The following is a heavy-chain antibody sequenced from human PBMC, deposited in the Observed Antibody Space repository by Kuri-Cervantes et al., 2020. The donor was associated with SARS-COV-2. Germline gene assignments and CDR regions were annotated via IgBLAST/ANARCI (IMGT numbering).Heavy chain of an antibody. Sequence: SVKVSCKASGDTFSSYAISWVRQAPGQGLEWMGGIIPIFGTANYAQKFQGRVTITADKSTSTAYMELSSVTAADTAVYYCARGPTGGYDFWSGYETNFDYWGQGTLVTVSS. CDR3: ARGPTGGYDFWSGYETNFDY. V-gene: IGHV1-69*06. CDR2: IIPIFGTA. J-gene: IGHJ4*02. CDR1: GDTFSSYA. D-gene: IGHD3-3*01.